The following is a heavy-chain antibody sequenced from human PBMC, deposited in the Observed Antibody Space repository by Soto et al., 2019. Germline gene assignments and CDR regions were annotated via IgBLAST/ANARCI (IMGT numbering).Heavy chain of an antibody. J-gene: IGHJ5*02. V-gene: IGHV4-61*01. D-gene: IGHD6-13*01. Sequence: SETLSLTCTVSGDSVSSTSYYWSWVRQPPGKGLEWIGYIYFSGYINYNPSLKSRVTISIDTSKNQFSLNVTSVTAADTAMYYCARHNRYSSTWFEGWFDPWGQGTLVTSPQ. CDR2: IYFSGYI. CDR3: ARHNRYSSTWFEGWFDP. CDR1: GDSVSSTSYY.